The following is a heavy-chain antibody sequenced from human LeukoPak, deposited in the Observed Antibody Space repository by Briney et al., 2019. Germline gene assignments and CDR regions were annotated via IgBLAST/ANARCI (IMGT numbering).Heavy chain of an antibody. CDR1: EFAFSTYN. Sequence: GGSLRLSCAASEFAFSTYNMNWVRQAPGKGLEWVSYISTGSSTTYYADSVKGRFTISRDNVENSLYLQMNSLRDEDTAVYCCARVAAGYSVNYFDYWGQGTLVTVSS. D-gene: IGHD4-23*01. CDR2: ISTGSSTT. J-gene: IGHJ4*02. CDR3: ARVAAGYSVNYFDY. V-gene: IGHV3-48*02.